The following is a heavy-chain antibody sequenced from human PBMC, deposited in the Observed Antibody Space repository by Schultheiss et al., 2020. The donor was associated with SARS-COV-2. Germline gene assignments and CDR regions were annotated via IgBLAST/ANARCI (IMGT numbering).Heavy chain of an antibody. CDR1: GFTFSDYY. CDR3: ARDQGGDDSSGIEGYYGMDV. D-gene: IGHD3-22*01. CDR2: ISSSSSYT. V-gene: IGHV3-11*06. Sequence: LKLSCAASGFTFSDYYMSWIRQAPGKGLEWVSYISSSSSYTNYADSVKGRFTISRDNAKNSLYLQMNSLRAEDTAVYYCARDQGGDDSSGIEGYYGMDVWGQGTTVTVSS. J-gene: IGHJ6*02.